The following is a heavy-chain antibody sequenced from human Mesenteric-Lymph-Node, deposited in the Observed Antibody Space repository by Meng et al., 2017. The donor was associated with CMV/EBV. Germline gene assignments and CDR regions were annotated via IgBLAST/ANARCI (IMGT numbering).Heavy chain of an antibody. CDR1: GFTFSSYS. CDR2: ITSRSYI. CDR3: ARAPSPYCSSTSCYTGYYYGTDV. J-gene: IGHJ6*02. D-gene: IGHD2-2*02. Sequence: GESLKISCAASGFTFSSYSMNWVRQAPGKGLEWVSSITSRSYIYYADSVKGRFTISRDNAKNSLYLQMNSLRAEDTAVYYCARAPSPYCSSTSCYTGYYYGTDVWGQGTTVTVSS. V-gene: IGHV3-21*01.